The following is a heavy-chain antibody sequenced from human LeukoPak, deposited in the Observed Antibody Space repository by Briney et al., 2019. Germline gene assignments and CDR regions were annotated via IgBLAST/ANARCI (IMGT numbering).Heavy chain of an antibody. CDR1: GGSTSSSSYY. CDR2: IYYSGST. Sequence: PSETLSLTCTVSGGSTSSSSYYWGWIRQPPGKGLEWIGSIYYSGSTYYNPSLKSRVTISVDTSKNQFSLKLSSVTAADTAVYYCARVVSWFDPWGQGTLVTVSS. D-gene: IGHD2-15*01. V-gene: IGHV4-39*01. CDR3: ARVVSWFDP. J-gene: IGHJ5*02.